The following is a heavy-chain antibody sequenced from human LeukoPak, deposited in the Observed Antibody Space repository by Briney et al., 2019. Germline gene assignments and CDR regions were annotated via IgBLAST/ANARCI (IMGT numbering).Heavy chain of an antibody. V-gene: IGHV3-30*04. CDR1: GFTFSSYA. CDR2: ISYDGSNK. J-gene: IGHJ4*02. D-gene: IGHD6-19*01. CDR3: ARVRAVAGMGGDY. Sequence: GGSLRLSCAASGFTFSSYAMHWVRQAPGKGLEWVAVISYDGSNKYYADSVKGRFTISRDNSKNTLYPQMNSLRAEDTAVYYCARVRAVAGMGGDYWGQGTLVTVSS.